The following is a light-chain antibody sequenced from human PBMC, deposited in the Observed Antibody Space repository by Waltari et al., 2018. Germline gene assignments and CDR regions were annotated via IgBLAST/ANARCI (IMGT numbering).Light chain of an antibody. Sequence: QSALTQPRSMSGSPGQSVTISCTGPSRDVGDYNYVSWSQQHPGKVPKLMIYDVYKRPSGVPDRFSGSKSGNTASLTISGLQAEDEADYYCCSYAGSYTSHWLFGGGTKLTVL. CDR2: DVY. CDR3: CSYAGSYTSHWL. V-gene: IGLV2-11*01. CDR1: SRDVGDYNY. J-gene: IGLJ3*02.